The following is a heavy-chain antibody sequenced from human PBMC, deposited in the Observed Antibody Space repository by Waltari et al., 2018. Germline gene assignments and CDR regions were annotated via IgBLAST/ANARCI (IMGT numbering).Heavy chain of an antibody. Sequence: DVQLVESGGGLVQPGRSLRLSCVASGFTFDDYALHWVRQAPGKGLEWLSGISWNSGIIGYADSVKGRFTISRDNAKNSLYLQMNSLRPEDTALYYCAKDRGIAVAGPDYWGQGTLVTVSS. CDR3: AKDRGIAVAGPDY. J-gene: IGHJ4*02. CDR1: GFTFDDYA. D-gene: IGHD6-19*01. V-gene: IGHV3-9*01. CDR2: ISWNSGII.